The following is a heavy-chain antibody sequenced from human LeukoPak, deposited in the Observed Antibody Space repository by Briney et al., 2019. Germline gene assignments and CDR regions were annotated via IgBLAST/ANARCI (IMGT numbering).Heavy chain of an antibody. Sequence: SETLSLTCTVSGDSISSGDYYWSWIRQPAGKGLEWIGRISSSGSTNYNPSLKSRVTISVDTSKNQFSLKLSSVTAADTAVYYCARDMTTPNTFYYYYYMDVWGKGTTVTVSS. V-gene: IGHV4-61*02. CDR1: GDSISSGDYY. CDR3: ARDMTTPNTFYYYYYMDV. CDR2: ISSSGST. J-gene: IGHJ6*03. D-gene: IGHD4-11*01.